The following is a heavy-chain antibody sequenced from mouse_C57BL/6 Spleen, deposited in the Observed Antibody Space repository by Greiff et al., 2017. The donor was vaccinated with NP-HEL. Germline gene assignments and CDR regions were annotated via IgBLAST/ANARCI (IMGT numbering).Heavy chain of an antibody. CDR2: IYPGSGST. J-gene: IGHJ3*01. V-gene: IGHV1-55*01. D-gene: IGHD4-1*01. CDR1: GYTFTSYW. Sequence: VQLQQPGAELVKPGASVKMSCKASGYTFTSYWITWVKQRPGQGLEWIGDIYPGSGSTNYNEKFKSKATMTVDTSSSTAYMQLSSLTSEDSAVYYCARGNWCVDWFAYWGQGTLVTVSA. CDR3: ARGNWCVDWFAY.